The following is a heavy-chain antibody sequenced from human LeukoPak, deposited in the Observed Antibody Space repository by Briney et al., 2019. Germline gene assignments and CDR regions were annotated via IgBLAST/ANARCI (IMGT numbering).Heavy chain of an antibody. CDR2: IIPIFGTA. V-gene: IGHV1-69*13. J-gene: IGHJ4*02. CDR1: GGTFSSYA. CDR3: ATTYYNILTGLS. D-gene: IGHD3-9*01. Sequence: SVKVSCKASGGTFSSYAISWVRQAPGQGLEWMGGIIPIFGTANYARKFQGRVTITADESTSTAYMELSSLRSEDTAVYYCATTYYNILTGLSWGQGTLVTVSS.